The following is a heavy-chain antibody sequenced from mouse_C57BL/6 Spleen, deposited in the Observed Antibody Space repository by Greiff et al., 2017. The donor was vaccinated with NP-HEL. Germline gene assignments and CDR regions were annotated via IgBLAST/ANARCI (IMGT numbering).Heavy chain of an antibody. CDR1: GFTFSSYA. D-gene: IGHD3-2*02. CDR3: ARDEGQLRLPFDY. CDR2: ISDGGSYT. Sequence: EVKLVESGGGLVKPGGSLKLSCAASGFTFSSYAMSWVRQTPEKRLEWVATISDGGSYTYYPDNVKGRFTISRDNAKNNLYLQMSHLKSEDTAMYYCARDEGQLRLPFDYWGQGTTLTVSS. J-gene: IGHJ2*01. V-gene: IGHV5-4*01.